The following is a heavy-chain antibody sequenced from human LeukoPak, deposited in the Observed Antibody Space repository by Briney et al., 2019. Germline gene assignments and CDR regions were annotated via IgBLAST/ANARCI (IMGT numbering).Heavy chain of an antibody. Sequence: GGSLRLSCAASGFTFHDYAMHWVRQAPGKGLEWVSGISWNSGSIGYADSVQGRFSISRDNAKNSPYLQMNSLRAEDTALYYCAKDTGYYYDSSGYFGYWGQGTLVTVSS. D-gene: IGHD3-22*01. CDR3: AKDTGYYYDSSGYFGY. J-gene: IGHJ4*02. V-gene: IGHV3-9*01. CDR2: ISWNSGSI. CDR1: GFTFHDYA.